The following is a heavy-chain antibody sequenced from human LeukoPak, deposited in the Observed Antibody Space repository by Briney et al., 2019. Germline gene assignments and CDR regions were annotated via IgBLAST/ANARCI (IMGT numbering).Heavy chain of an antibody. Sequence: SETLSLTCAVSGGSISSSNWWSWVRQPPGKGLEWIGEIYHSGSTNYNPSLKSRVTISVDKSKNQFSLKLSSVTAADTAVYYCARSAKKYSSSWWSDPWGQGTLVTVSS. CDR2: IYHSGST. CDR1: GGSISSSNW. V-gene: IGHV4-4*02. D-gene: IGHD6-13*01. CDR3: ARSAKKYSSSWWSDP. J-gene: IGHJ5*02.